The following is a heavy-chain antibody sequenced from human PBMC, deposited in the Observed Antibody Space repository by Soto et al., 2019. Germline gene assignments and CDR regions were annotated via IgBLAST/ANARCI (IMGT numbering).Heavy chain of an antibody. CDR2: ISGSGGST. D-gene: IGHD2-21*02. CDR3: AKDSEHIVVVTAILGAFDI. Sequence: QTGGSLRLSCAASGFTFSSYAISWVRQAPGKGLEWVSAISGSGGSTYYADSVKGRFTISRDNSKNTLYLQMNSLRAEDTAVYYCAKDSEHIVVVTAILGAFDIWGQGTMVTVSS. J-gene: IGHJ3*02. V-gene: IGHV3-23*01. CDR1: GFTFSSYA.